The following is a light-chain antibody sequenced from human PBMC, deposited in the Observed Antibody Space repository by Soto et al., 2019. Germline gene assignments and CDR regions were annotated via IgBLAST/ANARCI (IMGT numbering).Light chain of an antibody. J-gene: IGLJ1*01. CDR1: SSDVGYYNY. CDR2: DVR. Sequence: QSVLTQPASVSGSPGQSITISCTGTSSDVGYYNYVSWYQQHPGKAPKLMIYDVRNRPSGFSNRFSGSKSGNTASPTISGLQAEDEADYYCSSYTSSSTYVFGTGTKVTVL. CDR3: SSYTSSSTYV. V-gene: IGLV2-14*03.